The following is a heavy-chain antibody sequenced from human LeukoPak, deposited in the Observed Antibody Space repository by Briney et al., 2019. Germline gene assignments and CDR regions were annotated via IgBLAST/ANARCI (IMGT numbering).Heavy chain of an antibody. CDR2: IYHDGIT. D-gene: IGHD3-10*01. CDR3: ASLSAGYGSGSYYSFRWFDP. J-gene: IGHJ5*02. Sequence: PSGTLSLTCAVSSGSISSSNWWTWVRQPPGKGLEWIGEIYHDGITNYNPSLKSRVTISVDTSKNQFSLKLSSVTAADTAVYYCASLSAGYGSGSYYSFRWFDPWGQGTLVTVSS. CDR1: SGSISSSNW. V-gene: IGHV4-4*02.